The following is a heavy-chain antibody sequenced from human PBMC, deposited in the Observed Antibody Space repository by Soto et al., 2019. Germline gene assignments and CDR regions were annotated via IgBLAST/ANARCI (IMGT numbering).Heavy chain of an antibody. J-gene: IGHJ4*02. Sequence: GASVEVSCKVSGYTLTELAMHWVLQAPGKGLEWMGGFDPEDGETIYAQKFQGRVTMTEDTSTDTAYMELSSLRSEDTAVYYCATDPHYGHDYWGQGTLVTVSS. CDR1: GYTLTELA. V-gene: IGHV1-24*01. D-gene: IGHD4-17*01. CDR3: ATDPHYGHDY. CDR2: FDPEDGET.